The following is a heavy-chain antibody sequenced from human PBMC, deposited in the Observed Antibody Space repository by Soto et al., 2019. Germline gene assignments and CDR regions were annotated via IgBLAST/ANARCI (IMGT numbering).Heavy chain of an antibody. Sequence: GGSLRLSCSASGFTFSSYAMHWVRQAPGKGLEYVSAISSNGGSTYYGDSVKGRFTISRDNSKNTLYLQMSSLRAEDTAVYYCVSQPLRLGGYYGMDVWGRGTTVTVS. CDR1: GFTFSSYA. CDR3: VSQPLRLGGYYGMDV. J-gene: IGHJ6*02. V-gene: IGHV3-64D*06. CDR2: ISSNGGST. D-gene: IGHD3-16*01.